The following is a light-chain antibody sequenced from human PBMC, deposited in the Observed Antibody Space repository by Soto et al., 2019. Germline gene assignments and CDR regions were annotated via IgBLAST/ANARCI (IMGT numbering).Light chain of an antibody. Sequence: DIQMTQSPSSLSASVGDRVTITCRASQSIRTYLNWYQQKPGKAPELLIYAASTLQSGVPSRFSGSGSGTDFTLTISCLQSEDFATYYCQQYYSFPWTFGQGTKVEIK. J-gene: IGKJ1*01. CDR3: QQYYSFPWT. V-gene: IGKV1-39*01. CDR2: AAS. CDR1: QSIRTY.